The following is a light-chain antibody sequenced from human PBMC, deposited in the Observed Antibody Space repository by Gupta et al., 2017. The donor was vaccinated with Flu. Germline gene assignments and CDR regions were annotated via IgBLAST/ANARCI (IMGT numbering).Light chain of an antibody. CDR1: QSVSSSY. CDR3: LQDGSFVYT. J-gene: IGKJ2*01. Sequence: EIVLTQSPGTLSLSPGERATLSCRASQSVSSSYLAWYQQKPGQAPRLLIYGASSRATGIPDRFSGSGSGTDFTLTISRLEPEDFAVYYCLQDGSFVYTFGQGTKMEIK. V-gene: IGKV3-20*01. CDR2: GAS.